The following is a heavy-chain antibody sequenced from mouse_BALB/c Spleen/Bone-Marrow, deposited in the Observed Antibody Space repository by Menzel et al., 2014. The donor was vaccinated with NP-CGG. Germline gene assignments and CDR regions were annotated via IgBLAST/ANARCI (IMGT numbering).Heavy chain of an antibody. J-gene: IGHJ3*01. CDR1: DFNIKDAY. V-gene: IGHV14-3*02. D-gene: IGHD1-1*01. Sequence: EVQLQQSGAELVKPGASVKLSCTASDFNIKDAYMHWVKQRPEQGLEWIGRIDPANVNTKYDTKFQGKATITADTSSNTAYLLLSSLTSEDTAVYDCAVYYCGRSSFAYWGQGTLVTVSA. CDR3: AVYYCGRSSFAY. CDR2: IDPANVNT.